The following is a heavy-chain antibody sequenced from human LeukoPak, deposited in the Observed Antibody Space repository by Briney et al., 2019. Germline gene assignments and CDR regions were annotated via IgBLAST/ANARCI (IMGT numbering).Heavy chain of an antibody. J-gene: IGHJ3*02. CDR3: ARRGSSDAFDI. V-gene: IGHV5-51*01. Sequence: GESLKISCKGSGYSFNNYWIGWVRQMPVKGLEWMGIIWPGDSDTKYSPSFQGQVTISVDKSISTAYLQWSSLKASDTAMYYCARRGSSDAFDIWGQGTMVTVSS. CDR2: IWPGDSDT. CDR1: GYSFNNYW. D-gene: IGHD5-12*01.